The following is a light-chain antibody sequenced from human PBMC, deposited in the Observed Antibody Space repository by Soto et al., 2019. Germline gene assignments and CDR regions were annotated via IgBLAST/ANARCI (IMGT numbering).Light chain of an antibody. Sequence: DIQMTQSPSSQSASVGDRVTITCRASQSINSYLNWYQQKPGKAPKLLIYAASSLQSGVPSRFSGSGSETDFTHTITSLQPDDFATYYCQQSFSTPRTFGQGTKVDI. V-gene: IGKV1-39*01. CDR2: AAS. CDR3: QQSFSTPRT. CDR1: QSINSY. J-gene: IGKJ1*01.